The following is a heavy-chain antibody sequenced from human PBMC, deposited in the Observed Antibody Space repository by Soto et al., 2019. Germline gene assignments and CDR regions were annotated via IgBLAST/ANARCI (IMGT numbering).Heavy chain of an antibody. CDR2: ISGSGGST. CDR3: ENSGGNNYGYQETSS. V-gene: IGHV3-23*01. J-gene: IGHJ4*02. D-gene: IGHD5-18*01. Sequence: GGSLRLSCAASGFTFSSYAMSWVRQAPGKGLEWVSAISGSGGSTYYVDSVKGRFTISRDNSKNTLYLQMNSLRAEDTAVYYCENSGGNNYGYQETSSGGGETLFTVS. CDR1: GFTFSSYA.